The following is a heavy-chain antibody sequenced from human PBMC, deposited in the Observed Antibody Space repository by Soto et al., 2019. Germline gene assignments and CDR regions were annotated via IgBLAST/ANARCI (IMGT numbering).Heavy chain of an antibody. J-gene: IGHJ4*02. V-gene: IGHV3-23*01. Sequence: EVQLLESGGGLVQPGGSLRLSCAASGFTFSSYAMSWVRQAPGKGLEWVSAISGSGGSTYYADSVKGRFTISRDNSKNTLYLQMNSLRAEDTAVYYCAKSPMPLYDSSGYSGGYWGQGTLVTVSS. D-gene: IGHD3-22*01. CDR2: ISGSGGST. CDR1: GFTFSSYA. CDR3: AKSPMPLYDSSGYSGGY.